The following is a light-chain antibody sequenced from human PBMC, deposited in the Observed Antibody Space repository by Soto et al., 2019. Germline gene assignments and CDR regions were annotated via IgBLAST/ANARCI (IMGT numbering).Light chain of an antibody. V-gene: IGLV2-14*03. Sequence: QSALTQPASVSGSPAQSITISCTGTSSDVGGFKYVSWYQQHPGRAPKLIIYDVSNRPSGVSDRFSGSKSGNTASLTISGLQAEDEADYYCSAYTTGTTRVFGGGTKVTV. CDR3: SAYTTGTTRV. CDR1: SSDVGGFKY. CDR2: DVS. J-gene: IGLJ2*01.